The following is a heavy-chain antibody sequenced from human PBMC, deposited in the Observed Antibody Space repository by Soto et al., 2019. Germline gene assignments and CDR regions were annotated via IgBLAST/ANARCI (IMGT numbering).Heavy chain of an antibody. CDR1: GLTFSSYA. CDR3: AKEGQYYVVVVADNWFDP. V-gene: IGHV3-23*01. CDR2: ISGSGGST. J-gene: IGHJ5*02. D-gene: IGHD2-15*01. Sequence: LRLSCAASGLTFSSYAMSWVRQAPGKGLEWVSAISGSGGSTYYADSVKGRFTISRDNSKNTLYLQMNSLRAEDTAVYYCAKEGQYYVVVVADNWFDPWGQGTLVTVSS.